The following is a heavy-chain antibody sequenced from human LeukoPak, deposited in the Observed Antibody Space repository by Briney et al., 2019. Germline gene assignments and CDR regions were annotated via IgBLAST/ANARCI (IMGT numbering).Heavy chain of an antibody. CDR3: AREGYYGSGSPPSLYFDY. CDR2: TSSDLNVK. J-gene: IGHJ4*02. CDR1: GFTFRNYV. D-gene: IGHD3-10*01. V-gene: IGHV3-30-3*01. Sequence: GGSLRLSCAASGFTFRNYVIHWVRQAPGKGLEWVAVTSSDLNVKLYADSVKGRFTISRDNSRSTLYLQMNSLRPEDTAIYYCAREGYYGSGSPPSLYFDYWAREPWSPSPQ.